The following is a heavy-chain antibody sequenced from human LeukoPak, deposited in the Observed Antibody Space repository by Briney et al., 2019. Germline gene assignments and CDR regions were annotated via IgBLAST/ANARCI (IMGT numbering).Heavy chain of an antibody. J-gene: IGHJ4*02. CDR3: ARDRSYVGFDY. Sequence: GGSLRLSCAASGFTFTDYTINWVRQAPGKGLEWVSSISTSSNIYYADSVKGRFTVSRENAKNSVYLQTNRLRAEDTAVYYCARDRSYVGFDYWGQGTLVTVSS. CDR1: GFTFTDYT. V-gene: IGHV3-69-1*01. CDR2: ISTSSNI. D-gene: IGHD4-23*01.